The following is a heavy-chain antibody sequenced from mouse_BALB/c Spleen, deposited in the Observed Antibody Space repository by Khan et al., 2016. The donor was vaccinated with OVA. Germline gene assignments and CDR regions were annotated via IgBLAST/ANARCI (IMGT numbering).Heavy chain of an antibody. Sequence: VQLQQSGAELVKPGASVKLSCTTSGFNIKDTYIHWVKQRPEQGLEWIGRIDPANGNTKSDPQFQGTAAITTDTSSNTAYLQTSSLTSEDTAVYYGAPTPYGSRYDYAMDYWGQGTSVTVSS. V-gene: IGHV14-3*02. CDR1: GFNIKDTY. J-gene: IGHJ4*01. CDR2: IDPANGNT. CDR3: APTPYGSRYDYAMDY. D-gene: IGHD1-1*01.